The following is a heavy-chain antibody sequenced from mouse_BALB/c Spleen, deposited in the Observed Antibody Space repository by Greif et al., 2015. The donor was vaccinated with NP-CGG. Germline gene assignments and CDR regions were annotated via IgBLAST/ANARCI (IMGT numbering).Heavy chain of an antibody. CDR2: IRSKANSHAT. CDR3: TRWDYWYFDV. J-gene: IGHJ1*01. D-gene: IGHD4-1*01. CDR1: GFTFSDAW. V-gene: IGHV6-6*01. Sequence: EVQLQQSGGGLVQPGGSMKLSCAASGFTFSDAWMDWVRQSPEKGLEWVAEIRSKANSHATYYAESVKGRFTISRDDSKSSVYLQMNSLRAKDTGIYYCTRWDYWYFDVWGAGTTVTVSS.